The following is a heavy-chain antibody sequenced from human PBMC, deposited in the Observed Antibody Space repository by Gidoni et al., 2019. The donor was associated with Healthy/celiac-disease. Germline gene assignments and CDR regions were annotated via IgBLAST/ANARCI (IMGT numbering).Heavy chain of an antibody. J-gene: IGHJ4*02. D-gene: IGHD2-2*01. Sequence: QVQLVQSGAEVKKPGASVKVSCKASGYTFTSYGISWVGPAPGQGLEWRGGSSAYNGNTNYEKKLQGRVTMTTDTSTSTADMELRSLRDDDTDVYYGAGGGGGRGIVVVPAAMGSDYWGQGTLVTVSS. CDR1: GYTFTSYG. V-gene: IGHV1-18*01. CDR2: SSAYNGNT. CDR3: AGGGGGRGIVVVPAAMGSDY.